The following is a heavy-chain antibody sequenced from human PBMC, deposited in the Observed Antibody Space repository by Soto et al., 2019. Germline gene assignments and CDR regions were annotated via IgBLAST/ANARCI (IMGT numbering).Heavy chain of an antibody. CDR1: GGSISSYY. J-gene: IGHJ5*02. D-gene: IGHD6-13*01. Sequence: ETLSLTCTVSGGSISSYYWSWIRQPPGKGLEWIGYIYYSGSTNYNPSLESRVTISVDTSKNQFSLKLSSVTAADTAVYYCARHAYSSSWSNWFDPWGQGTLVTVSS. V-gene: IGHV4-59*08. CDR3: ARHAYSSSWSNWFDP. CDR2: IYYSGST.